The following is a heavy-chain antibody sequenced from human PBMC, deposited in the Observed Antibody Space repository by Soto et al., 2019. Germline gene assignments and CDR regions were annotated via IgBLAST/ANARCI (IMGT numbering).Heavy chain of an antibody. J-gene: IGHJ4*02. CDR3: ARGVAGSGFDL. CDR1: GDSVSSKTDP. D-gene: IGHD6-19*01. CDR2: TYYRSNWRH. Sequence: SQTLALTCAIYGDSVSSKTDPLNFIISAPSRGLEWLGRTYYRSNWRHDYAVSVKSRITVNPDTSKNHFSLQLNSVTPDDTAVYYCARGVAGSGFDLWGQGTLVTVS. V-gene: IGHV6-1*01.